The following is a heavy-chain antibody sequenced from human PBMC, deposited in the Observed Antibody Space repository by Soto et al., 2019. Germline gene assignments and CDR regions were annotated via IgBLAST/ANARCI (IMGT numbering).Heavy chain of an antibody. CDR2: ISAYNGNT. J-gene: IGHJ3*02. CDR3: ARGDVVVVAATLDAFDI. Sequence: QVQLVQSGAEVKKPGASVKVSCKASGYTFTSYGISWVRQAPGQGLEWMGWISAYNGNTNYAQKLQGRVTMTTDTSTSTADRELRGLRSDDTAVYYCARGDVVVVAATLDAFDIWGQGTMVTVSS. V-gene: IGHV1-18*01. CDR1: GYTFTSYG. D-gene: IGHD2-15*01.